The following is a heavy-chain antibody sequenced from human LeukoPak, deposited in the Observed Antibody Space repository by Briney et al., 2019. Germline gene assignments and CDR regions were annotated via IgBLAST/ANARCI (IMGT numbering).Heavy chain of an antibody. J-gene: IGHJ4*02. V-gene: IGHV3-11*05. D-gene: IGHD6-13*01. Sequence: GGSLRLSCAASGFTFSNYWMSWFRQAPGKGLEWVSYISSSSSYTNYADSVKGRLTISRDNAKNSLYLQMNSLRAEDTAVYYCARGVGTLDYWGQGTLVTVSS. CDR3: ARGVGTLDY. CDR2: ISSSSSYT. CDR1: GFTFSNYW.